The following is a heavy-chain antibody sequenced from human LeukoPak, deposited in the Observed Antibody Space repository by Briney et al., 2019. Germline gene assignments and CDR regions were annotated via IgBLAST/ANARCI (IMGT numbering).Heavy chain of an antibody. CDR3: AREIIVARGAFDI. CDR1: GGSISSSSYY. CDR2: IYYSGST. D-gene: IGHD5-12*01. Sequence: RPSETLSLTCTVSGGSISSSSYYWGWIRQPPGKGLEWIGSIYYSGSTHYNPSLKSRVTISVDTSKNQFSLKLSSVTAADTAVYYCAREIIVARGAFDIWGQGTMVTVSS. V-gene: IGHV4-39*02. J-gene: IGHJ3*02.